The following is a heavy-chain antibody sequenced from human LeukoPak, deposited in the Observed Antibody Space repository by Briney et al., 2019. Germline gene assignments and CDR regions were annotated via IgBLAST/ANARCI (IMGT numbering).Heavy chain of an antibody. CDR3: AKDGGSYQGVFAFDI. Sequence: GGSLRLSCAASGFTFSSYAMSWVRQAPGKGLEWVSAISGSGGSTYYADSVKGRFTLSRDNSKNTLYLQMNSLRAEDTAVYYCAKDGGSYQGVFAFDIWGQGTMVTVSS. J-gene: IGHJ3*02. V-gene: IGHV3-23*01. D-gene: IGHD1-26*01. CDR1: GFTFSSYA. CDR2: ISGSGGST.